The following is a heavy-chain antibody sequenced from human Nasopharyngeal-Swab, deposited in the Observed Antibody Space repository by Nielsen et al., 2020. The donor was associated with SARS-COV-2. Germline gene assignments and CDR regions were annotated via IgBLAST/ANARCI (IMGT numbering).Heavy chain of an antibody. CDR3: TTGYYYGSGSFAY. CDR1: GGSISSSNW. V-gene: IGHV3-15*01. J-gene: IGHJ4*02. Sequence: GGSLRLSCAVSGGSISSSNWWSWVRQAPGKGLEWVGRIKSKVDGGTIDYAAPVKGRSTISRDDSKSTLYLQMSSLKTEDTAVYYCTTGYYYGSGSFAYWGRGTLVTVSS. CDR2: IKSKVDGGTI. D-gene: IGHD3-10*01.